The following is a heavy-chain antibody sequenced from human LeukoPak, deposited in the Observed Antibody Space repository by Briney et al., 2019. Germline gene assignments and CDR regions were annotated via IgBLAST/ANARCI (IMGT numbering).Heavy chain of an antibody. D-gene: IGHD2-2*01. Sequence: SETLSLTCTVSGGSISSYYWSWLRQPPGKGLEWIGYIYYSGSTNYNPSLKSRVTISVDTSKNQFSLKLSSVPAADTAVYYCARAPIVVVPAAYFDYWGQGTLVTVSS. V-gene: IGHV4-59*01. CDR2: IYYSGST. J-gene: IGHJ4*02. CDR3: ARAPIVVVPAAYFDY. CDR1: GGSISSYY.